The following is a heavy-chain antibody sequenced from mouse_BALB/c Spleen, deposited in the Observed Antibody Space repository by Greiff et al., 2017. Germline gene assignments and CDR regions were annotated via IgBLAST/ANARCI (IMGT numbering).Heavy chain of an antibody. V-gene: IGHV14-3*02. Sequence: VQLKQSGAELVKPGASVKLSCTASGFNIKDTYMHWVKQRPEQGLEWIGRIDPANGNTKYDPKFQGKATITADTSSNTAYLQLSSLTSEDTAVYYCAIYDYDPYWGQGTLVTVSA. J-gene: IGHJ3*01. CDR1: GFNIKDTY. D-gene: IGHD2-4*01. CDR2: IDPANGNT. CDR3: AIYDYDPY.